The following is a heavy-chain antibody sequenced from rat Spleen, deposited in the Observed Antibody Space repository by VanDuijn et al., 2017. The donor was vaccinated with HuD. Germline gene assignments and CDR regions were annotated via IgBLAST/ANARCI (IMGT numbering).Heavy chain of an antibody. CDR3: ARDGGYWYFDF. D-gene: IGHD1-11*01. V-gene: IGHV5-31*01. CDR1: GFTFNNYW. J-gene: IGHJ2*01. Sequence: EVQLVESGGGLVQPGRSLKLSCVASGFTFNNYWMTWIRQAPGKGLEWVASITNTCSSTFYPDSVKGRFTISRDNAKSTLYLPMNSLRSEDTATYYCARDGGYWYFDFWGQGVMVTVSS. CDR2: ITNTCSST.